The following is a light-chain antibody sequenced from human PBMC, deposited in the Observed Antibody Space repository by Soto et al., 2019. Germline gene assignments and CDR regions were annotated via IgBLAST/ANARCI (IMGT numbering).Light chain of an antibody. J-gene: IGKJ4*01. CDR3: QQYDNVPLT. CDR1: QAISNY. Sequence: DIQMTQSPPSLSASVGDRDTITCQASQAISNYLNWYQQKPGKAPKLLIYDASNLETGVPSRFSGSGSGTDFTFTISSLQPEDIATYYCQQYDNVPLTFGGGTKVEIK. CDR2: DAS. V-gene: IGKV1-33*01.